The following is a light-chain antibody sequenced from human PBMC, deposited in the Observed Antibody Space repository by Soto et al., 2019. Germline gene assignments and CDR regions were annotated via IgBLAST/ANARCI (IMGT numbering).Light chain of an antibody. CDR3: SSYRRTNTYV. Sequence: QSALTQPASVSGSPGQSITISCTGSSSDIGTYNYVSWYQQHPGKAPKVMIYDVSNRPSGVSNRFSGSKSGNTASLTISGLQAEDEADYYCSSYRRTNTYVFGTATKVTVL. J-gene: IGLJ1*01. CDR2: DVS. CDR1: SSDIGTYNY. V-gene: IGLV2-14*01.